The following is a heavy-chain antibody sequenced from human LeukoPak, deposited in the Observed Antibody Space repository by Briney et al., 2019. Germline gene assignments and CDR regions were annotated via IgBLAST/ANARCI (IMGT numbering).Heavy chain of an antibody. CDR1: GYTFTGYH. D-gene: IGHD6-6*01. V-gene: IGHV1-2*04. J-gene: IGHJ6*02. CDR2: INPNSGGT. Sequence: ASVEVSCKASGYTFTGYHMHWVRQAPGQGLEWMGWINPNSGGTNYAQKFQGWVTMTRDTSISTAYMELSRLRSDDTAVYYCAREVREQLVPYGMDVWGQGTTVAVSS. CDR3: AREVREQLVPYGMDV.